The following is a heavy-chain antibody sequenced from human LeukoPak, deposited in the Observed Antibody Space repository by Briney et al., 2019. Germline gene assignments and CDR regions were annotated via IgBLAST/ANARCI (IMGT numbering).Heavy chain of an antibody. J-gene: IGHJ4*02. CDR3: AKDGPSYDSSGLEFDY. Sequence: PGGSLRLSCAASGFTFSSYGMHWVRQAPGKGLEWVAVIWYDGSNKYYADSMKGRFTISRDNSKNTLYLQMNSLRAEDTAVYYCAKDGPSYDSSGLEFDYWGQGTLVTVSS. V-gene: IGHV3-33*06. CDR2: IWYDGSNK. D-gene: IGHD3-22*01. CDR1: GFTFSSYG.